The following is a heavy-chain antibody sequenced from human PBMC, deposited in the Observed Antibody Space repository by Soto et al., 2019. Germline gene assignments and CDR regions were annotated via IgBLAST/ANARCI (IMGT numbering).Heavy chain of an antibody. V-gene: IGHV4-59*01. CDR2: VYYTGTT. D-gene: IGHD6-13*01. Sequence: QVQLQESGPGLLKPSETLSLTCTVSGGSISSYFYIWVRQPPGKGLEWIGSVYYTGTTDYNPSLKSRVTISVDTSKTQFSLNLRSVTAAATDVYYCARDLAAVPRAFDYWGRGTLVTVSS. J-gene: IGHJ4*02. CDR3: ARDLAAVPRAFDY. CDR1: GGSISSYF.